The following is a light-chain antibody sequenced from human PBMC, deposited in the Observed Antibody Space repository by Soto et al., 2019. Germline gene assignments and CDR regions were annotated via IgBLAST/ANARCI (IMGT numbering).Light chain of an antibody. CDR1: QSVSSSY. J-gene: IGKJ1*01. CDR2: GAS. Sequence: EFVLTQSPGALSLSPGERATLSCRASQSVSSSYLAWYQQKPGQAPRLLIYGASSRATGIPDRFSGSGSGTDFTLTISRLEPEDVAVYYCQQYEAVVTFGQGTKVDI. CDR3: QQYEAVVT. V-gene: IGKV3-20*01.